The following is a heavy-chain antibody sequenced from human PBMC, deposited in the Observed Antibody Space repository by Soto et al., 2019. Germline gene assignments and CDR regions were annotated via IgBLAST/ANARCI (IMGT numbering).Heavy chain of an antibody. Sequence: QVQLVESGGGVVQPGRSLRLSCAASGFTFSSYGMHWVRQAPGKGLEWVAVISYDGSNKYYADSVKGRFTISRDNSKNTXSLQMNSLRAEDTAVYYCAKPGGYYGSGSEYYGMDVWGQGTTVTVSS. J-gene: IGHJ6*02. V-gene: IGHV3-30*18. CDR3: AKPGGYYGSGSEYYGMDV. D-gene: IGHD3-10*01. CDR2: ISYDGSNK. CDR1: GFTFSSYG.